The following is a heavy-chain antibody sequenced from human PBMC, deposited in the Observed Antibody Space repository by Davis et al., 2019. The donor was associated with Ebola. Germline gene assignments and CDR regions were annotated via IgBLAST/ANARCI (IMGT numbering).Heavy chain of an antibody. CDR2: IYPGDSDT. Sequence: GESLKISCKGSGYSFTSYWIGWVRQMPGKGLEWMGIIYPGDSDTRYSPSFQGQVTISADKSISTAYLQWSSLKASDTAMYYCARSKRITIFGVVIRPDAFDIWGQGTMVTVSS. J-gene: IGHJ3*02. CDR1: GYSFTSYW. CDR3: ARSKRITIFGVVIRPDAFDI. D-gene: IGHD3-3*01. V-gene: IGHV5-51*01.